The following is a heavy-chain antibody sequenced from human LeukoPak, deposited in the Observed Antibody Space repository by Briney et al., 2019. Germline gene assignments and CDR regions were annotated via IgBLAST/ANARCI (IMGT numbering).Heavy chain of an antibody. J-gene: IGHJ4*02. D-gene: IGHD3-22*01. V-gene: IGHV5-51*01. CDR2: IYPGDSDT. Sequence: GESLKISCKGSGYSFTSYWIGWVRQMPGKGLEWMGIIYPGDSDTRYSPSIQGQVTISADKSISTAYLQWSSLKASDTAMYYCARQLRGYYYDSSGYSYFDYWGQGTLVTVSS. CDR1: GYSFTSYW. CDR3: ARQLRGYYYDSSGYSYFDY.